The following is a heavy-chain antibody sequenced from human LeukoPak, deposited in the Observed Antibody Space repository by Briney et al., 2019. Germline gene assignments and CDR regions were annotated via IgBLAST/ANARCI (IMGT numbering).Heavy chain of an antibody. J-gene: IGHJ5*02. CDR3: ASGGHGYCSGGSCLGDWFDP. CDR1: GESFSGYS. V-gene: IGHV4-34*01. D-gene: IGHD2-15*01. Sequence: PSETLSLTCAVYGESFSGYSWNWIRQPPGKGLEWIGSIYHSGSTYYNPSLKSRVTISVDTSKNQFSLKLSSVTAADTAVYYCASGGHGYCSGGSCLGDWFDPWGQGTLVTVSS. CDR2: IYHSGST.